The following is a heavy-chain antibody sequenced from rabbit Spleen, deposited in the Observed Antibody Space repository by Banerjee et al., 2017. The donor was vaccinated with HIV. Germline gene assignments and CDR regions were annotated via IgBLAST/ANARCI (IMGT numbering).Heavy chain of an antibody. Sequence: QEQLVESGGGLVQPEGSLTLTCTASGFSFSSRGWTCWVRQAPGKGLERIACVVVDSSDSTYYASWAKGRFTISKTSSTTVTLQMTSLTAADTATYFCARDLTGVIGWNFYLWGPGTLVTVS. D-gene: IGHD1-1*01. V-gene: IGHV1S45*01. CDR2: VVVDSSDST. CDR3: ARDLTGVIGWNFYL. J-gene: IGHJ4*01. CDR1: GFSFSSRGW.